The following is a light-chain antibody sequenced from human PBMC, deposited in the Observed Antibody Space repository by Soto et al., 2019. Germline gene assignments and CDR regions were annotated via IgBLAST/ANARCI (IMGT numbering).Light chain of an antibody. CDR3: ATWDDSLSGVV. V-gene: IGLV1-47*01. CDR1: SSNIGRNY. Sequence: QSVLTQPPSASGTPGQRVTISCSGSSSNIGRNYVYWYQQLPKTAPQLLIYRNDQRPSGVPDRFSGSKSGTSASLAISGLRSEDEADYYCATWDDSLSGVVFGGGTKLTVL. CDR2: RND. J-gene: IGLJ2*01.